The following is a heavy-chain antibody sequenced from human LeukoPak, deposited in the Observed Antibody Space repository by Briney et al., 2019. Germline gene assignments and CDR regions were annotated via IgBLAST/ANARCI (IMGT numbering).Heavy chain of an antibody. Sequence: SETLSLTCAVYGGSFSGYYWSWIRQPPGKGLECIGEINHSGSTNYNPSLKSRVTISVDTSKNQFSLKLSSVTAADTAVYYCAITYYDFWSGYGLDYWGQGTLVTVSS. D-gene: IGHD3-3*01. J-gene: IGHJ4*02. CDR1: GGSFSGYY. CDR2: INHSGST. V-gene: IGHV4-34*01. CDR3: AITYYDFWSGYGLDY.